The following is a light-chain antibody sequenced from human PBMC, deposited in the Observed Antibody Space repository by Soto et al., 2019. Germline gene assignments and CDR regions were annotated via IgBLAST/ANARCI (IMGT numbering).Light chain of an antibody. CDR2: EAS. Sequence: QSALTQPASVSASPGQSITIPCLGTHSDIGGYKHVCWYQQHPGKAPKLIIYEASNRPSGISDRFSGSKSGNTASLTISGLQADDEADYYCSSYTSSTNLYMFGTGTKVTV. CDR3: SSYTSSTNLYM. V-gene: IGLV2-14*01. CDR1: HSDIGGYKH. J-gene: IGLJ1*01.